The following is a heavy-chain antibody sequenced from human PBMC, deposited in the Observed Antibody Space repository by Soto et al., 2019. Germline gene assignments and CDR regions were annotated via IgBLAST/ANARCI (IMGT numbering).Heavy chain of an antibody. V-gene: IGHV3-33*01. CDR1: GFTFSSYG. J-gene: IGHJ6*02. CDR2: IWYDGSNK. Sequence: RLSCAASGFTFSSYGMHWVRQAPGKGREWVAVIWYDGSNKYYADSVKGRFTISRDNSKNTLYLQMNSLRDEDTAVYYCARENYYYGMDVWGQGTKVTV. CDR3: ARENYYYGMDV.